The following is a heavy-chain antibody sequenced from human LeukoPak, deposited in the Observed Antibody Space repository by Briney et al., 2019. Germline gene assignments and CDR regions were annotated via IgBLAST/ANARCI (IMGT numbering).Heavy chain of an antibody. D-gene: IGHD1-26*01. CDR2: IYTSRST. CDR1: GGSISSSSYY. Sequence: SETLSLTCTVSGGSISSSSYYWSWIRQPAGKGLKWIGRIYTSRSTNYNPSLKSRVTMSVDTSKNQFSLKLSSVTAADTAVYYCARVTATIPYYYMDVWGKGTTVTVSS. J-gene: IGHJ6*03. CDR3: ARVTATIPYYYMDV. V-gene: IGHV4-61*02.